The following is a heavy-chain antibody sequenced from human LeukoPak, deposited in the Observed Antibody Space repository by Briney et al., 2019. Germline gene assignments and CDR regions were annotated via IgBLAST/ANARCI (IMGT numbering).Heavy chain of an antibody. Sequence: GGSLRLSCAASGFTFSSYWMSWVRQAPGKGLEWVANIKQDGSEKYYVDSVKGRFTISRDNSKNTLYLQMNSLRAEDTAVYYCAKGSSGWYGALDYWGQGTLATVSS. CDR2: IKQDGSEK. V-gene: IGHV3-7*01. CDR3: AKGSSGWYGALDY. J-gene: IGHJ4*02. D-gene: IGHD6-19*01. CDR1: GFTFSSYW.